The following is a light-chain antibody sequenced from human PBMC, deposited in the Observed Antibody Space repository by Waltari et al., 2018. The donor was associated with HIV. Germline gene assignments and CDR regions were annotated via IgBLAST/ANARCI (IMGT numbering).Light chain of an antibody. J-gene: IGKJ4*01. CDR3: RQHNSYPLT. Sequence: DIQMTQSPSTLSASVGDRVTITCRASQSISSWLAWYQQKPGKAPKLLIYKASSLESGVPSRFSDSGSGTEFTLTISSLQPDDFATYYCRQHNSYPLTFGGGTKVEIK. CDR2: KAS. CDR1: QSISSW. V-gene: IGKV1-5*03.